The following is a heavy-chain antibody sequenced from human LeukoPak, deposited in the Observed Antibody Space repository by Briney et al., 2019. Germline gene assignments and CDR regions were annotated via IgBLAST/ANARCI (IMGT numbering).Heavy chain of an antibody. CDR1: GGSFSGYY. CDR2: INHSGST. D-gene: IGHD4-17*01. V-gene: IGHV4-34*01. Sequence: KPSETLSLTCAVYGGSFSGYYWSWIRQPPGKGLEWIGEINHSGSTNYNPSLKSRVTISVDTSKNQFSLKLSSVTAADTAVYYCARDRYGDMPIHYWGQGTLVTVSS. J-gene: IGHJ4*02. CDR3: ARDRYGDMPIHY.